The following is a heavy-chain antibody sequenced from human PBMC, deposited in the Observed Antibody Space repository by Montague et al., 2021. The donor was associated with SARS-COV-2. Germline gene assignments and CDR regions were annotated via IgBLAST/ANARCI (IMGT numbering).Heavy chain of an antibody. CDR3: ARILGTYYDFWSGERAIDAFDI. CDR1: GGSISSGSYY. V-gene: IGHV4-61*02. D-gene: IGHD3-3*01. CDR2: IYTSGST. J-gene: IGHJ3*02. Sequence: TLSLICTVSGGSISSGSYYWSWIRQPAGKGLEWIGRIYTSGSTNYNPSLKSRVTISVDTSKNQFSLKLSSVAAADTAVYYCARILGTYYDFWSGERAIDAFDIWGQGTMVTVSS.